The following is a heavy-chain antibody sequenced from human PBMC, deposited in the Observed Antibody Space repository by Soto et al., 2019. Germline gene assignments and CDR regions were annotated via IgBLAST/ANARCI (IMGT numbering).Heavy chain of an antibody. Sequence: SETLSLTCTVSGGSISSGGYCWSWIRQHPGEGLEWIGFMYNSGSTLYNPSLKSRVTISVDPSKNQFSLKLSSVTAADTAVYYCARRGLGKYFDYWGQGTLVTVSS. CDR2: MYNSGST. V-gene: IGHV4-31*03. CDR3: ARRGLGKYFDY. J-gene: IGHJ4*02. CDR1: GGSISSGGYC. D-gene: IGHD7-27*01.